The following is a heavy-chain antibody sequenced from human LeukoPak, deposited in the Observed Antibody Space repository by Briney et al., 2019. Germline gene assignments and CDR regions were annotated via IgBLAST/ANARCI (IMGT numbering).Heavy chain of an antibody. CDR1: GYTFTSYG. Sequence: ASVKVSCKASGYTFTSYGISWVRQAPGQGLEWMGWISAYNGNTNYAQKLQGRVTMTTDTSTSTAYMELRSLRSDDTAVYYCARDSRSHYYYYYMDVWGKGTTVTVSS. CDR2: ISAYNGNT. V-gene: IGHV1-18*01. J-gene: IGHJ6*03. CDR3: ARDSRSHYYYYYMDV.